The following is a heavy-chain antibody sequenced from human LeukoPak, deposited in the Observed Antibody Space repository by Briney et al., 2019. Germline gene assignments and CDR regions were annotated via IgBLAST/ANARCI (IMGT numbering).Heavy chain of an antibody. D-gene: IGHD1-1*01. CDR1: GYTFTSYG. CDR3: ARDPRYNWNDGGAFDI. CDR2: FRAYNGNT. J-gene: IGHJ3*02. Sequence: ASVKVSCKASGYTFTSYGISWVRRAPGQGLEWKGWFRAYNGNTNYAQKLQGRVTMTTDTSTSTAYMELRSLRSDDTAVYYCARDPRYNWNDGGAFDIWGQGTMVTVSS. V-gene: IGHV1-18*01.